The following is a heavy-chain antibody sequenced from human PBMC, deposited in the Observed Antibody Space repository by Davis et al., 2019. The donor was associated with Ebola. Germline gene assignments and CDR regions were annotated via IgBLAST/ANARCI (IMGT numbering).Heavy chain of an antibody. D-gene: IGHD1-26*01. J-gene: IGHJ4*02. CDR1: GYTFTSYD. Sequence: ASVKVSCKASGYTFTSYDINWVRQATGQGLEWMGWMNPNSGNTGYAQKFQGRVTMTRNTSISTAYMELSSLRSEDTAVYYCARETQDSGSYYLDYWGQGTLVTVSS. CDR2: MNPNSGNT. CDR3: ARETQDSGSYYLDY. V-gene: IGHV1-8*01.